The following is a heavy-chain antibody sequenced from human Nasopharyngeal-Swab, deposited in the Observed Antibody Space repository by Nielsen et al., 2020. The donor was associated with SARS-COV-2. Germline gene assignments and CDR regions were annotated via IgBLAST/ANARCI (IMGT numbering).Heavy chain of an antibody. J-gene: IGHJ4*02. CDR2: ISRGGSTI. CDR3: ARDQTPLLEGWVYFDY. Sequence: GESLKISCTVSGFTFSAYEMNWVRQAPGKGLEWLSYISRGGSTIHYADSVKGRFTISRDDAKNSLYLQMDSLRADDTAIYYCARDQTPLLEGWVYFDYWAQGTQVTVSS. CDR1: GFTFSAYE. D-gene: IGHD1-26*01. V-gene: IGHV3-48*03.